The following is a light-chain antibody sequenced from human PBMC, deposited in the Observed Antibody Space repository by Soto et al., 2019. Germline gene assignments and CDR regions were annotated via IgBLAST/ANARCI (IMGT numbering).Light chain of an antibody. V-gene: IGLV2-14*01. J-gene: IGLJ1*01. CDR2: DVS. Sequence: QSALTQPASVSGSPGQSITISCTGTSSDVGGYNYVSWYQQHPGKAPKLMIYDVSNRPSGVSNRFSGSKSGNTASLTISGLQAEDEADYYCSSYPSRSTPLHVFGTGTKLTVL. CDR3: SSYPSRSTPLHV. CDR1: SSDVGGYNY.